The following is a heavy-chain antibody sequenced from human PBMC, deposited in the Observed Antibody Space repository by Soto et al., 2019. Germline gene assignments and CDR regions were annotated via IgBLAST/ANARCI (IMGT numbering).Heavy chain of an antibody. CDR1: GFTFSSYS. V-gene: IGHV3-48*02. D-gene: IGHD1-26*01. CDR2: FSSSSSTI. Sequence: EVQLVESGGGLVQPGGSLRLSCAASGFTFSSYSMNWVRQAPGKGLEWVSYFSSSSSTIYYADSVKGRFTISRDNAKNSLYLQMNSLRDEDTAVYYCASSGSYFSVPAEDYFDYWGQGTLVTVSS. J-gene: IGHJ4*02. CDR3: ASSGSYFSVPAEDYFDY.